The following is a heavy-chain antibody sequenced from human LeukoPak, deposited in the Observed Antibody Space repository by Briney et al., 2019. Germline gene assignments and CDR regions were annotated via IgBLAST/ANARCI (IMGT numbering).Heavy chain of an antibody. V-gene: IGHV4-39*01. CDR3: GNQGSSASEY. CDR1: GGSISSSSYY. D-gene: IGHD6-6*01. CDR2: IYYSGST. Sequence: PSETLSLTCTVSGGSISSSSYYWGWIHQPPGKGLEWIGSIYYSGSTYYNPSLKSRVTISVDTSKNQFSLRLSSVTAADTAVYYCGNQGSSASEYWGQGTLVTVSS. J-gene: IGHJ4*02.